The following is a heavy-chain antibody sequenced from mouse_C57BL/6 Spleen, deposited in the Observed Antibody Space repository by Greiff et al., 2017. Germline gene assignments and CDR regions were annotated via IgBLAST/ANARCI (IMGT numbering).Heavy chain of an antibody. Sequence: QVQLQQSGPELVKPGASVKISCKASGYAFSSSWMNWVKQRPGKGLEWIGRIYPGDGDTNYNGKFKGKATLTADKSSSTAYMQLSSLTSEDSAVYFCASPSMVRNWFAYWGQGTLVTVSA. J-gene: IGHJ3*01. CDR1: GYAFSSSW. D-gene: IGHD2-9*01. V-gene: IGHV1-82*01. CDR2: IYPGDGDT. CDR3: ASPSMVRNWFAY.